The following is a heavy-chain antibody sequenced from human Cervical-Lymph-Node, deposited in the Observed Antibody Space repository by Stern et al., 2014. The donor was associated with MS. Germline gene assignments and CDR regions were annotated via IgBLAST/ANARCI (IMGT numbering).Heavy chain of an antibody. CDR3: AKLKTYISITIYGMDV. J-gene: IGHJ6*02. Sequence: VQLVESGGGVVQPGRSLRLSCAASGFTFSSYGMHWVRQAPGKGLEWVAVISYDGSNKYYADSVKGRFTISRDNSKNTLYLQMNSLRAEDTAVYYCAKLKTYISITIYGMDVWGQGTTVTVSS. D-gene: IGHD2-2*01. CDR2: ISYDGSNK. V-gene: IGHV3-30*18. CDR1: GFTFSSYG.